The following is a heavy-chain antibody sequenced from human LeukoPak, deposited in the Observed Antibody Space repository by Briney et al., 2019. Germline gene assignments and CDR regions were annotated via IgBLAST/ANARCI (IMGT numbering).Heavy chain of an antibody. J-gene: IGHJ4*02. D-gene: IGHD3-16*02. CDR1: GFTFSDYY. Sequence: GGSLRLSCAASGFTFSDYYMSWIRQAPGKGLEWVSYISSSGSTIYYADSVKGRFTISRDNAKNSLYLQMNSLRAEDTAVYYCAKPVSMITFGGVIARDYWGQGTLVTVSS. V-gene: IGHV3-11*01. CDR3: AKPVSMITFGGVIARDY. CDR2: ISSSGSTI.